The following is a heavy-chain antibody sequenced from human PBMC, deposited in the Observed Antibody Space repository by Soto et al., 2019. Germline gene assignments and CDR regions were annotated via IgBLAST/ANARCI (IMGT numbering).Heavy chain of an antibody. D-gene: IGHD3-3*01. Sequence: PSETLSLTCTVSGGSISSYYWSWIRQPAGKGLEWIGRIYTSGSTNYNPSLKSRVTMSVDTSKNQFSLKLSSVTAADTAVYYCARDRYDFWSGHNMGWYFDYWGQGTLVTVSS. J-gene: IGHJ4*02. CDR1: GGSISSYY. CDR2: IYTSGST. CDR3: ARDRYDFWSGHNMGWYFDY. V-gene: IGHV4-4*07.